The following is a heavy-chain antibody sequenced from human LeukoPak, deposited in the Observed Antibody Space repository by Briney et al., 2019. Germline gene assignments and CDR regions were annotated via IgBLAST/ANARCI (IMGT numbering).Heavy chain of an antibody. CDR2: IYYSGST. CDR1: GGSISSSSYY. D-gene: IGHD4-23*01. J-gene: IGHJ4*02. V-gene: IGHV4-39*07. Sequence: PSETLSLTCTVSGGSISSSSYYWGWIRQPPGKGLEWIGSIYYSGSTYYNPSLKSRVTISVDTSKNQFSLKLSSVTAADTAVYYCARGKTLVGYWGQGTLVTVSS. CDR3: ARGKTLVGY.